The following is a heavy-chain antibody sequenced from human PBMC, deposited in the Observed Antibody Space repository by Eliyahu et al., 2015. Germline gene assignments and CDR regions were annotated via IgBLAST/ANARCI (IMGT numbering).Heavy chain of an antibody. J-gene: IGHJ4*02. D-gene: IGHD3-22*01. CDR1: GGSFXGYY. CDR2: INHSGST. Sequence: QVQLQQWGAGLLKPSETLSLTCAVYGGSFXGYYWSXIRQPPGKGLEWIGEINHSGSTNYNPSLKSRVTISVDTSKNQFSLKLSSVTAADTAVYYCARGSRLAYRYDSSGPFDYWGQGTLVTVSS. CDR3: ARGSRLAYRYDSSGPFDY. V-gene: IGHV4-34*01.